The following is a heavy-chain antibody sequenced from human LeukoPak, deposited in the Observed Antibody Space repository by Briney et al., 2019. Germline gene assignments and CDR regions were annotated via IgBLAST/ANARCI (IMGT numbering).Heavy chain of an antibody. D-gene: IGHD6-19*01. CDR2: ISDGGT. V-gene: IGHV3-23*01. CDR1: RFIFSRHA. J-gene: IGHJ4*02. Sequence: GSLRLSCAASRFIFSRHAMSWVRQVPGKGPELVSSISDGGTFYSDSVKGRFAISRDNSKNTLYLQMNSLRAEDTALYHCAKDLPGSGWAFHYWGQGTLVTVSS. CDR3: AKDLPGSGWAFHY.